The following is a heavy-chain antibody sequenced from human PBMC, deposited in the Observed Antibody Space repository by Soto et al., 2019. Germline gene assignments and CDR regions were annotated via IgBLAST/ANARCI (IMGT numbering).Heavy chain of an antibody. CDR2: IYYSGST. J-gene: IGHJ6*02. Sequence: PPQTRRDTYTVYRGPVGRGSYYCSWIRQPPRKGLEWIVYIYYSGSTNSNPSLTSRVTISVDTSKNQFSLRLSSVTAADTAVYYGARGGLGYSSSWYYYYDGMDVWGQCPTVS. D-gene: IGHD6-13*01. CDR3: ARGGLGYSSSWYYYYDGMDV. CDR1: RGPVGRGSYY. V-gene: IGHV4-61*01.